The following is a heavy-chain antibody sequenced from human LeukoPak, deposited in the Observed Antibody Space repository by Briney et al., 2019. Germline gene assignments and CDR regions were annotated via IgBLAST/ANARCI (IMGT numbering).Heavy chain of an antibody. CDR1: GGSISSYY. CDR2: IYYSGST. J-gene: IGHJ6*02. V-gene: IGHV4-59*08. Sequence: SETLSLTCTVSGGSISSYYWSWIRQPPGKGLEWIGYIYYSGSTNYNPSLKSRVTISVDTSKNQFSLKLSSVTAVDTAVYYCARVPAAILGYYYYGMDVWGQGTTVTVSS. CDR3: ARVPAAILGYYYYGMDV. D-gene: IGHD2-2*02.